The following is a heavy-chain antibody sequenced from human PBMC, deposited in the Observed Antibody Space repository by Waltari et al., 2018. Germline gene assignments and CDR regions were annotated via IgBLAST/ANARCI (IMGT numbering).Heavy chain of an antibody. CDR2: IYYSGRS. CDR3: ATFPLRVRYAEYFQH. D-gene: IGHD3-16*01. V-gene: IGHV4-59*01. J-gene: IGHJ1*01. CDR1: GGSISSYY. Sequence: QVQLQESGPGLVKPSETLSLTCTVPGGSISSYYWSWIRQPPGKGLERIGYIYYSGRSNYNPSHKYRVTIAVDTSKNQFSLKLSSVTAADTAVYYCATFPLRVRYAEYFQHWGQGTLVTVSS.